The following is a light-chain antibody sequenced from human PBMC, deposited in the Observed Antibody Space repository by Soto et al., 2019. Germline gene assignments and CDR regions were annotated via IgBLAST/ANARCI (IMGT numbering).Light chain of an antibody. Sequence: QSVLTQPPSVSGAPGQRVTISCTGSSSNIGAGYDVHWYQQLPGTAPKLLIYGNSNRPSGVPDRFSGSKSGTSASLAITGRQAEDEADYYCQSYDSSLSAVVLGGGTQLTVL. CDR3: QSYDSSLSAVV. CDR2: GNS. J-gene: IGLJ2*01. CDR1: SSNIGAGYD. V-gene: IGLV1-40*01.